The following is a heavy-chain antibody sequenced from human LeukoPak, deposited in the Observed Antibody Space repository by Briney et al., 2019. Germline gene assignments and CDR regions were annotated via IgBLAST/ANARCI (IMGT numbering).Heavy chain of an antibody. CDR1: GFTFSSYA. CDR2: ISGSGGST. Sequence: GGSLRLSCAVSGFTFSSYAMSWVRQAPGKGLEWVSAISGSGGSTYYADSVKGRFTISRDNSKNTLYLQMNSLRAEDTAVYYCAKDSSVRGVIMFDYWGQGTLVTVSS. J-gene: IGHJ4*02. CDR3: AKDSSVRGVIMFDY. D-gene: IGHD3-10*01. V-gene: IGHV3-23*01.